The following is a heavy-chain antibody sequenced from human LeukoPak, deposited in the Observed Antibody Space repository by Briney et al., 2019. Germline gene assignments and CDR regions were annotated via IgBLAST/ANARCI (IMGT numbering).Heavy chain of an antibody. CDR1: GGSISSGSYY. D-gene: IGHD6-25*01. V-gene: IGHV4-61*02. CDR3: ARQRLETFDY. CDR2: IYTSGST. J-gene: IGHJ4*02. Sequence: SQTLSLTCTVSGGSISSGSYYWSWIRQPAGKGLEWIGRIYTSGSTNYNPSLKSRVTISVDTSKNQFSLKLSSVTAADTAVYYCARQRLETFDYWGQGTLVTVSS.